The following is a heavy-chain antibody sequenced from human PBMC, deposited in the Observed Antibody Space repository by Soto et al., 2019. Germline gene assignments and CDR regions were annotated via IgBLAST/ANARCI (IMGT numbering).Heavy chain of an antibody. V-gene: IGHV1-18*01. CDR2: ISAYNGNT. Sequence: GASVKVSCKASGYTFTSYGISWVRQAPGQGLEWMGWISAYNGNTNYAQKLQGRVTMTPDTSTSTAYMELRSLRSDDTAVYYCARDVGIDFWSGYYNDYYYYGMDVWGQGTTVIVSS. CDR1: GYTFTSYG. J-gene: IGHJ6*02. D-gene: IGHD3-3*01. CDR3: ARDVGIDFWSGYYNDYYYYGMDV.